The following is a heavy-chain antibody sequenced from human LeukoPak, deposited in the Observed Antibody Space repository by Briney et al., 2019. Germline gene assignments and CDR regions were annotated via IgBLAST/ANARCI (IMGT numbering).Heavy chain of an antibody. V-gene: IGHV4-31*03. CDR2: IYYSGST. CDR1: GGSISSGGYY. CDR3: ASRGITIFGVANWFDP. Sequence: NPSQTLSLTCTVSGGSISSGGYYWSWIRQHPGKGLEWIGYIYYSGSTYYNPSLKSRVTISVDTSKNQFSLKLSSVTAADTAVYYCASRGITIFGVANWFDPWGQGTLVTVSS. D-gene: IGHD3-3*01. J-gene: IGHJ5*02.